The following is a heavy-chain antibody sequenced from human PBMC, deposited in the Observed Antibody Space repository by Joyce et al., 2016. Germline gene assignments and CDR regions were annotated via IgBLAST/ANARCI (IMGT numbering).Heavy chain of an antibody. J-gene: IGHJ4*02. Sequence: QVQLVESGGGVVEPGRSLRLSCAASAFTFSMYAMHWVRQAPGKGLEGVAVISNDGGKTYYADSVKGRFTISRDNSKNTVYLQMNSVRAEDTAVYYCARGGQIVVIIDYWGQGTLVTVSS. CDR3: ARGGQIVVIIDY. D-gene: IGHD3-22*01. CDR1: AFTFSMYA. V-gene: IGHV3-30-3*01. CDR2: ISNDGGKT.